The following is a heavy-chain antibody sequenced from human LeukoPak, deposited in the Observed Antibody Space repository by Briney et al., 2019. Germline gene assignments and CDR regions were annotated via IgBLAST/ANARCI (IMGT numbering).Heavy chain of an antibody. CDR1: GFSFTSYW. CDR2: IFPSDSDT. V-gene: IGHV5-51*01. Sequence: GESLKISCKGSGFSFTSYWIAWVRQMPGKGLEWMGIIFPSDSDTRYSPSFQGRVTISADKSISTAYLQWSSLKASDTAMYFCARMSAFDIWGQGTMVTVSS. J-gene: IGHJ3*02. CDR3: ARMSAFDI.